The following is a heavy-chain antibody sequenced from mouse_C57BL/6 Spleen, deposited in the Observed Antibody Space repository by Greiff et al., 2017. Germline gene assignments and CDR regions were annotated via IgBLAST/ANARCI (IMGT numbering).Heavy chain of an antibody. Sequence: EVKLQESGPGLVKPSQSLSLTCSVTGYSITSGYYWNWIRQFPGNKLEWMGYISYDGSNNYNPSLKNRISITRDTSKNQFFLKLNSVTTEDTATYYCARERVYFDYWGQGTTLTVSS. V-gene: IGHV3-6*01. J-gene: IGHJ2*01. CDR2: ISYDGSN. CDR1: GYSITSGYY. CDR3: ARERVYFDY.